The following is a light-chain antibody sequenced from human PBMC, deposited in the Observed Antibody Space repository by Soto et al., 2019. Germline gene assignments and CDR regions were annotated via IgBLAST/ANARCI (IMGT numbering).Light chain of an antibody. Sequence: IQMTQSPSSLSASVGDRVSITCQASQDIGNYLNWYQQIPGKAPKLLIFDASNLESGVPSRFSGSGSGTDFTLAISILQPEDIATYYCQQYETLPFTFGQGTRVEIK. J-gene: IGKJ5*01. V-gene: IGKV1-33*01. CDR2: DAS. CDR1: QDIGNY. CDR3: QQYETLPFT.